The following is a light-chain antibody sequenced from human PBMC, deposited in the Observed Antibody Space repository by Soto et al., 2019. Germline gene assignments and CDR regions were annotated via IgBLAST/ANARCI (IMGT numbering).Light chain of an antibody. V-gene: IGKV3-20*01. CDR1: QSVSSSY. Sequence: EIVLTQSPCTLSLSPGERATLSCRASQSVSSSYLAWYQQKPGQAPRLLIYGASSRATGIPDRFSGSGSGTDFTLTISRLEPEDFAVYYCQQYSSLPMTFGQGTKVEIK. CDR3: QQYSSLPMT. CDR2: GAS. J-gene: IGKJ1*01.